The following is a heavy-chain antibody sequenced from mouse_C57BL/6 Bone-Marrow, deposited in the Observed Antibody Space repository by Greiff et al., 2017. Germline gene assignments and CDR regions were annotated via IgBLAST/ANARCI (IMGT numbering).Heavy chain of an antibody. D-gene: IGHD2-3*01. CDR1: GFTFSDYG. V-gene: IGHV5-17*01. Sequence: EVQRVESGGGLVKPGGSLKLSCAASGFTFSDYGMHWVRQAPEKGLEWVAYISSGSSTIYYADTVKGRFTISRDNAKNTLFLQMTSLRSEDTAMYSFARCTLWLLLAIDYWGQGPSVTVSS. CDR3: ARCTLWLLLAIDY. J-gene: IGHJ4*01. CDR2: ISSGSSTI.